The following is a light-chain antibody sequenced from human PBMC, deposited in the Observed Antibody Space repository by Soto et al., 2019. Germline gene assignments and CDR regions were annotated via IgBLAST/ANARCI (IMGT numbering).Light chain of an antibody. CDR3: QQYGASPFT. Sequence: VVLTQSPATLSLSPGETATLSCRASRHVYINALAWYQQKPGRTPTLLIYGASTRATDIPDRFSATGSGTDCSLTISSVEPEDSAVYYCQQYGASPFTFGPGTRVEI. V-gene: IGKV3-20*01. J-gene: IGKJ3*01. CDR1: RHVYINA. CDR2: GAS.